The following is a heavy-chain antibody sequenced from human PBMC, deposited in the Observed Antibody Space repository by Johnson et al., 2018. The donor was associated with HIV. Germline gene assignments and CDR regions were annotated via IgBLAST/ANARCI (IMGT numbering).Heavy chain of an antibody. J-gene: IGHJ3*02. Sequence: QVQLVESGGGVVQPGRSLRLSCAASGFTFSSYGMHWVRQAPGKGLEWVAVLSYDGSNKYYADSVKGRFTISRDNSKNTLSLQMNSLRAEDTAVYYCARDLTRGYSPRGAFDIWGQGTMVTVSS. V-gene: IGHV3-30*03. CDR1: GFTFSSYG. CDR3: ARDLTRGYSPRGAFDI. D-gene: IGHD5-18*01. CDR2: LSYDGSNK.